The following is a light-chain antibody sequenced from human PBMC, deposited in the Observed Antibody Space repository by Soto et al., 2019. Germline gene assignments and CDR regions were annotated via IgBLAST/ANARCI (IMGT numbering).Light chain of an antibody. J-gene: IGKJ1*01. CDR3: MQYPAPPLT. Sequence: RSNNYYRPSQSVSGRDLAWYQQKPGQAPRLLISGVSNRATGTPDRFSGSGSGTQFTLTISSLEIPAVAVFHSMQYPAPPLTVGPGTKVDIK. V-gene: IGKV3-20*01. CDR1: QSVSGRD. CDR2: GVS.